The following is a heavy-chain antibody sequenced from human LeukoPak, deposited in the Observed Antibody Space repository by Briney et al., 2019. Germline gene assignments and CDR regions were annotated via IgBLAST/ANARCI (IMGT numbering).Heavy chain of an antibody. D-gene: IGHD3-10*01. CDR2: IYYSGST. V-gene: IGHV4-31*03. J-gene: IGHJ3*02. CDR1: GGSISSSSYY. CDR3: ARGHYYGSGSYYRDDAFDI. Sequence: SETLSLTCTVSGGSISSSSYYWGWIRQPPGKGLEWIGYIYYSGSTYYNPSLKSRVTISVDTSKNQFSLKLSSVTAADTAVYYCARGHYYGSGSYYRDDAFDIWGQGTMVTVSS.